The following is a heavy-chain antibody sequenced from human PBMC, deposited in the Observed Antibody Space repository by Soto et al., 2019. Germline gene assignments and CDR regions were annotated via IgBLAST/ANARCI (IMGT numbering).Heavy chain of an antibody. CDR2: IYYSGST. CDR1: GGSISSYY. D-gene: IGHD3-3*01. J-gene: IGHJ6*02. V-gene: IGHV4-59*01. CDR3: ARHGGITIFGVVIPYYYYYGMDV. Sequence: SETLSLTCTVSGGSISSYYWSWIRQPPGKGLEWIGYIYYSGSTNYNPSLKSRVTISVDTSKNQFSLKLSSVTAADTAVYYCARHGGITIFGVVIPYYYYYGMDVWGQGTTVTVSS.